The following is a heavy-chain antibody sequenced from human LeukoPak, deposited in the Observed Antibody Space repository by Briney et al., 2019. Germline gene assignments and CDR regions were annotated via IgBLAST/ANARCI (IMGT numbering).Heavy chain of an antibody. D-gene: IGHD5-18*01. V-gene: IGHV4-4*07. CDR1: GGSISSYY. CDR3: ARDSGYSYGPPYYYYYYMDV. Sequence: PSETLSLTCTVSGGSISSYYWSWIRQPAGKGLEWIGRIYTSGSTNYNPSLKSRVTMSVDTSKNQFSLKLSSVTAADTAVYYCARDSGYSYGPPYYYYYYMDVWGQGTLVTVSS. CDR2: IYTSGST. J-gene: IGHJ6*03.